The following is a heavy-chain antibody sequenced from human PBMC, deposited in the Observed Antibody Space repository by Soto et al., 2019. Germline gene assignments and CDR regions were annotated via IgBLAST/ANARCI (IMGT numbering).Heavy chain of an antibody. J-gene: IGHJ5*02. CDR1: GGSISSYY. D-gene: IGHD1-20*01. Sequence: ETLSLTCAVSGGSISSYYWSWIRQPPGKGLEWIGYIYYSGSTNYNPSLKSRVTISVDTSKNQFSLKLSSVTAADTAVYYCAREDNSNWFDPWGQGTLVTVSS. CDR2: IYYSGST. CDR3: AREDNSNWFDP. V-gene: IGHV4-59*01.